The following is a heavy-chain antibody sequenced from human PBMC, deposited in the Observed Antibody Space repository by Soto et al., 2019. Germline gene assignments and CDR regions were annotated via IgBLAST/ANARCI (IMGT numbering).Heavy chain of an antibody. J-gene: IGHJ6*03. Sequence: SETLSLTCTVSGGSISSYYWSWIRQPPGKGLEWIGYIYYSGSTNYNPSLKSRVTISVDTSKNQFSLKLSSVTAADTAVYYCARLDLELRYYYYYYMDVWGKGTTVTVSS. V-gene: IGHV4-59*08. D-gene: IGHD1-7*01. CDR2: IYYSGST. CDR1: GGSISSYY. CDR3: ARLDLELRYYYYYYMDV.